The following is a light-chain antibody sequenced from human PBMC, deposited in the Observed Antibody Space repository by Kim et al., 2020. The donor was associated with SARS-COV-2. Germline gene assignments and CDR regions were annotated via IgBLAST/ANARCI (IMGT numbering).Light chain of an antibody. CDR1: AGCSESS. V-gene: IGKV3-20*01. CDR2: GTF. CDR3: LHHGDSDWS. J-gene: IGKJ1*01. Sequence: SQRKRATRSCRARAGCSESSVAWYHQKPSQPPRLVIYGTFMRTPDIPDRLAGRGSGTDFTLTIKGLEAEDFALYYSLHHGDSDWSLGQETKMEIK.